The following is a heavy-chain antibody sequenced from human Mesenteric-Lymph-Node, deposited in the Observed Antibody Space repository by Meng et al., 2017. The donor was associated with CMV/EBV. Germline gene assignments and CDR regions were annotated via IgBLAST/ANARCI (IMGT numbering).Heavy chain of an antibody. J-gene: IGHJ4*02. Sequence: CKGSGYSFTTYWIGWVRQMPGKGLEWIEIIYPGDSDTRYSPSFQGQVPISADKSISTAYLQWSSLKASDTAMYYCARGSSSGWFSDYWGQGTLVTVSS. CDR2: IYPGDSDT. CDR1: GYSFTTYW. V-gene: IGHV5-51*01. CDR3: ARGSSSGWFSDY. D-gene: IGHD6-19*01.